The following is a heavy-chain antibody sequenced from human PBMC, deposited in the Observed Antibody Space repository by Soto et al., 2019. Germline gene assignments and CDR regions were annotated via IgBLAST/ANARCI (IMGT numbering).Heavy chain of an antibody. CDR1: GGSFSNYY. V-gene: IGHV4-34*01. CDR2: INRSGST. CDR3: AKGGGSLWS. J-gene: IGHJ5*02. Sequence: QVQLQQWGAGLLKPSETLSLTCAVCGGSFSNYYWTWTRQPPGKGLEWIGGINRSGSTNYSPSSRGPVTISHDTSKTQFSLKLTSVTAADTAAYYCAKGGGSLWSWGQGTLVTVSS. D-gene: IGHD3-10*01.